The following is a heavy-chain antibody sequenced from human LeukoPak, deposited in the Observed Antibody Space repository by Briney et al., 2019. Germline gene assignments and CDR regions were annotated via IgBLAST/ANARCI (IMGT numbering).Heavy chain of an antibody. J-gene: IGHJ3*02. CDR3: ASGRARGALDI. D-gene: IGHD3-10*01. CDR1: GFTFDDYG. V-gene: IGHV3-20*04. Sequence: PGGSLRLSCTASGFTFDDYGMSWGRQAPGKGLEWVSAINWSGGSTGYADSVKGRFTISRDNAKNSLYLQMNSLRAEDTALYYCASGRARGALDIWAQGTMVSVSS. CDR2: INWSGGST.